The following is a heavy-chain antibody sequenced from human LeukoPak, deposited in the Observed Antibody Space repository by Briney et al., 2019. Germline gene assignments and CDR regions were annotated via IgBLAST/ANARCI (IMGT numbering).Heavy chain of an antibody. J-gene: IGHJ4*02. CDR1: GYSVSSAYY. CDR2: IYPSGTT. V-gene: IGHV4-38-2*01. CDR3: ARRPESPITGFDF. Sequence: SETLSLTCAVSGYSVSSAYYWAWIRQPPGAGLEWIGSIYPSGTTYYKSSLSSRLSISIDASRNQFSLRLSSVTAADTAMHYCARRPESPITGFDFWGQGAPVAVSS. D-gene: IGHD1-14*01.